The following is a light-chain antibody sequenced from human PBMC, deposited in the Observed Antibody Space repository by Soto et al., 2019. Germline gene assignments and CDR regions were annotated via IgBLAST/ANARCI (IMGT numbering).Light chain of an antibody. CDR2: AAS. CDR3: QQSTNWSPFT. V-gene: IGKV3-15*01. CDR1: QSISSN. Sequence: EIVMTQSPATLSVSPGERATLSCRASQSISSNLAWYQQKPGQAPRLLIYAASTRATGIPATFSGSGSGTEFTLTISSLQSEDFAVYYCQQSTNWSPFTFGQGTRREIK. J-gene: IGKJ5*01.